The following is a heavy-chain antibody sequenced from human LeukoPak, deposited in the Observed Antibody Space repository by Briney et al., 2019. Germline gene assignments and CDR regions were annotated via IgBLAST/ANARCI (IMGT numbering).Heavy chain of an antibody. J-gene: IGHJ6*02. CDR1: GGSIGSYY. V-gene: IGHV4-59*01. D-gene: IGHD2-21*01. CDR3: AREMWPDGMDV. Sequence: SETLSLTCTVSGGSIGSYYWSWIRQPPGKGLEWIGYIYYSGSTNYNPSPKSRVTISVDTSKNQFSLKLSSVTAADTAVYYCAREMWPDGMDVWGQGTTVTVSS. CDR2: IYYSGST.